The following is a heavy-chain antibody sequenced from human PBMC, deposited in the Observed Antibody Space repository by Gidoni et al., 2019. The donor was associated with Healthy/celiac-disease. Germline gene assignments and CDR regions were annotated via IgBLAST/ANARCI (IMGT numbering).Heavy chain of an antibody. D-gene: IGHD1-26*01. V-gene: IGHV1-2*02. CDR3: ARDGGWELLRPFDY. J-gene: IGHJ4*02. Sequence: QVQLVQSGAEVKKPGASVKVSCKASGYTFTGYFMHWVRQAPGQGLEWMGWINPNRGGTNYAQKFQGRVTMTRDTSISTAYMELNRRRSDDTAVYYCARDGGWELLRPFDYWGQGTLVTVSS. CDR1: GYTFTGYF. CDR2: INPNRGGT.